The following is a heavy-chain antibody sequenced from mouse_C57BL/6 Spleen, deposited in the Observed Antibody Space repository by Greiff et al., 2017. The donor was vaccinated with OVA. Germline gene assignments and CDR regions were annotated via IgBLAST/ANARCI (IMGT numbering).Heavy chain of an antibody. Sequence: VQLQQSGPGMVKPSQSLSLTCTVTGYSITSGYDWHWIRHFPGNKLEWMGYISYSGSTNYNPSLKSRISITHDTSKNHFFLKLNAVTTEDTATYYCARNEDYFDYWGQGTTLTVSS. CDR3: ARNEDYFDY. CDR2: ISYSGST. J-gene: IGHJ2*01. V-gene: IGHV3-1*01. CDR1: GYSITSGYD.